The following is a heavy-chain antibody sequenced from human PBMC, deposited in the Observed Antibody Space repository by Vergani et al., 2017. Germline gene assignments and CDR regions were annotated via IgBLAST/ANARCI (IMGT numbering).Heavy chain of an antibody. CDR2: ISYDGSNK. CDR3: ARGGGSSSWYGXFQH. V-gene: IGHV3-30*01. Sequence: QVQLVESGGGVVQPGRSLRLSCAASGFTFSSYAMHWVRQAPGKGLEWVAVISYDGSNKYYADSVKGRFTISRDNSKNTLYLQMNSLRAEDTAVYYCARGGGSSSWYGXFQHWGQGTLVTVSS. J-gene: IGHJ1*01. CDR1: GFTFSSYA. D-gene: IGHD6-13*01.